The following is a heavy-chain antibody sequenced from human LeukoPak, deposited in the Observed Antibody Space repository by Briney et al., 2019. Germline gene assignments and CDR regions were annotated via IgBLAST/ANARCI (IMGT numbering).Heavy chain of an antibody. CDR2: ISYDGSNK. J-gene: IGHJ4*02. CDR3: ARVPITMIVGSFDY. CDR1: GFTFSSYA. D-gene: IGHD3-22*01. V-gene: IGHV3-30*04. Sequence: GGSLRLSCAASGFTFSSYAMHWVRQAPGKGLEWVAVISYDGSNKYYADSVKGRFTISRDNSKSTLYLQMNSLRAEDTAVYYCARVPITMIVGSFDYWGQGTLVTVSS.